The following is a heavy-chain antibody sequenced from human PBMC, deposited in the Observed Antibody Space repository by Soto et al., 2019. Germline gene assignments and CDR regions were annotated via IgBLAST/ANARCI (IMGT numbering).Heavy chain of an antibody. D-gene: IGHD2-15*01. Sequence: SETLSLTCTVSGGSISSSSYYWGWIRQPPGKGLEWIGSIYYSGSTYYNPSLKSRVTISVDTSKNQFSLKLSSVTAADTAVYYCARHSVVVVAARSFLPASSFDYWGQGTLVTVSS. V-gene: IGHV4-39*01. CDR2: IYYSGST. J-gene: IGHJ4*02. CDR3: ARHSVVVVAARSFLPASSFDY. CDR1: GGSISSSSYY.